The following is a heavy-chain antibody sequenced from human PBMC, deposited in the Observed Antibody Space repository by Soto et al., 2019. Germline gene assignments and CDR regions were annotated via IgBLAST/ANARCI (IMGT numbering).Heavy chain of an antibody. CDR2: ITSKAYAGTT. CDR3: SRVPPNNRGAPLDY. CDR1: GFTSGDYV. V-gene: IGHV3-49*03. D-gene: IGHD3-10*01. J-gene: IGHJ4*02. Sequence: PGGSLRLSCTASGFTSGDYVMIWFCQAPGKGLEWVGFITSKAYAGTTEYAATVKGRFTISRDDSKSIAYLQMNSLKTDDTAVYYCSRVPPNNRGAPLDYWGQGTLVTVSS.